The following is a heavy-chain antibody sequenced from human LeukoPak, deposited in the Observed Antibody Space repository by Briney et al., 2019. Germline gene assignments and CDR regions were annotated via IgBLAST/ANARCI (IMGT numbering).Heavy chain of an antibody. CDR1: GYTFTSYA. CDR2: INAGNGNT. V-gene: IGHV1-3*01. Sequence: ASVKVSCKASGYTFTSYAIHWVRQAPGQRLGWMGWINAGNGNTKYSQKFQGRVTITRDTSASTAYMELSSLRSEDTAVYYCARDPLVICSSTSCYDYYYYGMDVWGQGTTVTVSS. J-gene: IGHJ6*02. CDR3: ARDPLVICSSTSCYDYYYYGMDV. D-gene: IGHD2-2*01.